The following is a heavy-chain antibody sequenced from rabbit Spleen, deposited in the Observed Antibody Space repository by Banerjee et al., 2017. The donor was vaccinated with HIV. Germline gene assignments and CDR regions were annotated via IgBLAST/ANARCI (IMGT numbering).Heavy chain of an antibody. CDR3: AREVGGTEPFDL. CDR1: GLDFSSSYW. V-gene: IGHV1S45*01. J-gene: IGHJ4*01. D-gene: IGHD7-1*01. Sequence: QEQLVEYGGDLVQPEGSLTLTCKASGLDFSSSYWICWVRQAPGKGLEWIACIYVGSGGGTKYASWAKGRFTISKTSSTTVTLQVTSLTAADTATYFCAREVGGTEPFDLWGPGTLVTVS. CDR2: IYVGSGGGT.